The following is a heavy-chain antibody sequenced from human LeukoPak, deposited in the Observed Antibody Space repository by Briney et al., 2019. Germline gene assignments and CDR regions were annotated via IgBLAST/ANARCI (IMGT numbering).Heavy chain of an antibody. CDR3: ARGLSGAFDI. J-gene: IGHJ3*02. D-gene: IGHD3-10*01. CDR1: GFTFSSYS. CDR2: ISSSSSTI. V-gene: IGHV3-48*04. Sequence: PGGSLRLSCAASGFTFSSYSMNWVRQAPGKGLEWVSYISSSSSTIYYADSVKGRFTISRDNAKNSLYLQMNSLRSDDTAVYYCARGLSGAFDIWGQGTMVTVSS.